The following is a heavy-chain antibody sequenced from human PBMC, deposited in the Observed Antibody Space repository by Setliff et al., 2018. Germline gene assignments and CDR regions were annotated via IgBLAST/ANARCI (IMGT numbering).Heavy chain of an antibody. D-gene: IGHD3-10*01. CDR3: ARVATLIRGVTVNWFDP. CDR1: GYTFTGYY. J-gene: IGHJ5*02. CDR2: IIPNSGGT. Sequence: ASVKVSCKASGYTFTGYYMHWVRQAPGQGLEWMGWIIPNSGGTNYAQKFQGRVTMTRDTSISTAYMELSSLRSDDTAVYYCARVATLIRGVTVNWFDPWGQGTLVTVSS. V-gene: IGHV1-2*02.